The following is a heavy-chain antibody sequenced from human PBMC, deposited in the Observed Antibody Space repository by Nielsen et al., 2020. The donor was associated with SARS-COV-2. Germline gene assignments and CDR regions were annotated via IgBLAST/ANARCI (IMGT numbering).Heavy chain of an antibody. CDR2: ISRSGGT. V-gene: IGHV4-34*01. J-gene: IGHJ6*02. Sequence: SETLSLTCAVYGGSFSDYHWTWIRQPPGKGLEWIGEISRSGGTNYNPSLQSRVTISEDTSKNQFSLKLSSVTAADTALYYCARERVGGITIFGVVTRYGMDVWGQVTTVTVSS. D-gene: IGHD3-3*01. CDR1: GGSFSDYH. CDR3: ARERVGGITIFGVVTRYGMDV.